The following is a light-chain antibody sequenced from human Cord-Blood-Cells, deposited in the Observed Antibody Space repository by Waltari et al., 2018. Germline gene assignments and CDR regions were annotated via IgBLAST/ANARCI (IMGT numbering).Light chain of an antibody. CDR2: DAS. CDR1: QSISSW. V-gene: IGKV1-5*01. Sequence: DIQMTQSPSTLSASVGARVTITCRASQSISSWLAWYQKKPGKAPKLLIYDASSLESGVPSRFSGMGSGTEFTLPISSLQPDDFATYYCQQYTSYSYTFGQGTKLEIK. J-gene: IGKJ2*01. CDR3: QQYTSYSYT.